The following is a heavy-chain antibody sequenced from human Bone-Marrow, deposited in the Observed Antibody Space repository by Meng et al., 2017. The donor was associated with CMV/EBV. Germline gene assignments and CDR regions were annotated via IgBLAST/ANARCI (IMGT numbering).Heavy chain of an antibody. J-gene: IGHJ4*02. D-gene: IGHD6-19*01. V-gene: IGHV1-18*01. CDR3: ARGVAVAGPGDY. CDR1: DYPFTSFG. Sequence: LGQSTGEVKQPGASVKVSCKASDYPFTSFGISWARPAPGQGLEWMGWISAYRGNTNYAQKLQGRVTMTTDTSTSTAYMELRSLRSDDTAVYYCARGVAVAGPGDYWGQGTLVTVSS. CDR2: ISAYRGNT.